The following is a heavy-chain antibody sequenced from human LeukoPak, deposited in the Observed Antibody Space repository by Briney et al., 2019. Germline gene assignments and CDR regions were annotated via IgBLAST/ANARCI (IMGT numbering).Heavy chain of an antibody. V-gene: IGHV1-46*01. CDR3: ATAKGNYDYVWGSYYNWFDP. J-gene: IGHJ5*02. CDR2: INPSGGST. D-gene: IGHD3-16*01. CDR1: GYTFTSYY. Sequence: ASVKVSCKASGYTFTSYYMHWVRQAPGQGLEWMGIINPSGGSTIYAQKFQGRVTMIEDTSTDTAYMELSSLRSEDTAVYYCATAKGNYDYVWGSYYNWFDPWGQGTLVTVSS.